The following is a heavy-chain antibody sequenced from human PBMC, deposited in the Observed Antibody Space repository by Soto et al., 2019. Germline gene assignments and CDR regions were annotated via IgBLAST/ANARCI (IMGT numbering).Heavy chain of an antibody. CDR3: ARTHIVVVTASYNWFDP. J-gene: IGHJ5*02. Sequence: GASVKGSFKAAGGTFSSYAISWLRQAPGQGLEWMGGIIPIFGTANYAQKFQGRVTITADESTSTAYMELSSLRSEDTAVYYCARTHIVVVTASYNWFDPWGQGTLVTVSS. D-gene: IGHD2-21*02. CDR2: IIPIFGTA. CDR1: GGTFSSYA. V-gene: IGHV1-69*13.